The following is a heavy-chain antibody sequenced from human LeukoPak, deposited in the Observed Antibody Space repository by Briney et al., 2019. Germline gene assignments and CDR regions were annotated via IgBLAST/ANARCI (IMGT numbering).Heavy chain of an antibody. CDR2: ISAYNGNT. D-gene: IGHD4-11*01. CDR1: GYTFTSYG. V-gene: IGHV1-18*01. Sequence: GASVKVSCKSSGYTFTSYGISWVRQAPGQGLEWMGWISAYNGNTNYAQKLQGRVSMTTDTSISTVYMDLYRLKSDDTAVYYCARGSNIWRDNWFAPWGQGTLVTVSS. CDR3: ARGSNIWRDNWFAP. J-gene: IGHJ5*02.